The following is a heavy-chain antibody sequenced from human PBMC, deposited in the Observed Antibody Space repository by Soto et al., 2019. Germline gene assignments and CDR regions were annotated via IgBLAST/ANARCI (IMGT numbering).Heavy chain of an antibody. CDR1: GFTLRSYG. Sequence: GGSLRLSCTASGFTLRSYGMHWVRQAPGKGLEWVAIIWHDGSEKYYADSVRGRFTVSRDNPKNKLDLQMNSLRVEDTAIYYCARDKGSDAPIDIWGQGTMVTVS. V-gene: IGHV3-33*01. D-gene: IGHD3-10*01. J-gene: IGHJ3*02. CDR2: IWHDGSEK. CDR3: ARDKGSDAPIDI.